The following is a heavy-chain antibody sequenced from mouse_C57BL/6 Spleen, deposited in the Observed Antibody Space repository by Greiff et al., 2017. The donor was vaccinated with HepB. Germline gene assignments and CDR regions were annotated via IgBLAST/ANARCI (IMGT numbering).Heavy chain of an antibody. Sequence: EVKVVESGGDLVKPGGSLKLSCAASGFTFSSYGMSWVRQTPDKRLEWVATISSGGSYTYYPDSVKGPFTISRDKAKNTLYLQMSSLKSEDTAMYYCARQNWDHFDYWGQGTTLTVSS. CDR3: ARQNWDHFDY. V-gene: IGHV5-6*01. J-gene: IGHJ2*01. CDR2: ISSGGSYT. D-gene: IGHD4-1*01. CDR1: GFTFSSYG.